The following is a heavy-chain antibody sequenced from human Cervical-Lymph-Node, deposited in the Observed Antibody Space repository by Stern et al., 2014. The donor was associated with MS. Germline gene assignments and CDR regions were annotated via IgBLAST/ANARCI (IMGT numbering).Heavy chain of an antibody. V-gene: IGHV1-2*04. D-gene: IGHD6-19*01. Sequence: VQLVESGAEVKKPGASVKVSCKASGYTFTGYYMHWVRQAPGKGLEWMGWINPNSGGTNYAQKFQGWVTMTRDTSISTAYMELSRLRSDDTAVYYCARARAGGSGWYAHFDYWGQGTLVTVSS. J-gene: IGHJ4*02. CDR2: INPNSGGT. CDR3: ARARAGGSGWYAHFDY. CDR1: GYTFTGYY.